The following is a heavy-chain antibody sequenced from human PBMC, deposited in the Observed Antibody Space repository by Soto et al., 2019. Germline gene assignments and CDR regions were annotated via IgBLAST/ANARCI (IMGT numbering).Heavy chain of an antibody. CDR1: GGSISSYY. J-gene: IGHJ5*02. CDR2: IYYSGST. D-gene: IGHD5-18*01. CDR3: ARVPSSGYSYGYPNWFDP. V-gene: IGHV4-59*01. Sequence: QVQLQESGPGLVKPSETLSLTCTVSGGSISSYYWSWIRQPPGKGLEWIGYIYYSGSTNYNPSLKGRVPISVDTSKNQCSLKLSSVTAADTAVYYCARVPSSGYSYGYPNWFDPWGQGTLVTVSS.